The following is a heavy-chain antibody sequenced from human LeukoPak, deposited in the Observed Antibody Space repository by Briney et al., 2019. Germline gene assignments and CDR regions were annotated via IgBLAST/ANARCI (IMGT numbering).Heavy chain of an antibody. Sequence: ASVKVSCKASGGTFSSYAISWVRQAPGQGLEWMGGIIPIFGTANYAQKFQGRVTMTRNTSISTAYMELSSLRSEDTAVYYCARGHLGYCSSTSCYWSDYYYGMDVWGQGTTVTVSS. V-gene: IGHV1-69*05. J-gene: IGHJ6*02. CDR2: IIPIFGTA. CDR1: GGTFSSYA. D-gene: IGHD2-2*01. CDR3: ARGHLGYCSSTSCYWSDYYYGMDV.